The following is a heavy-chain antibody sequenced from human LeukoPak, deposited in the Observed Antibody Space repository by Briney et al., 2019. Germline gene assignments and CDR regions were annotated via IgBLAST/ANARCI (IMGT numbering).Heavy chain of an antibody. CDR1: GFTFSSHV. CDR2: ISGSGGST. Sequence: PGGSLRLSCAPSGFTFSSHVMSWVRQATGKGLEWVSAISGSGGSTYYADSVKGRFTISTDNSKNTLYLQMNSLRAEDTAVYYCANVWGSYRYTRAFDYWGQGTLVTVSS. V-gene: IGHV3-23*01. CDR3: ANVWGSYRYTRAFDY. J-gene: IGHJ4*02. D-gene: IGHD3-16*02.